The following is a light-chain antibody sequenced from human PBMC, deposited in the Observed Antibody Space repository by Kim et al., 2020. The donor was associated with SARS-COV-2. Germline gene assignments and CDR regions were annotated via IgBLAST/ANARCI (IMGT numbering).Light chain of an antibody. V-gene: IGLV1-40*01. CDR1: SSNIGADYD. Sequence: QSVLTQPPSVSGAPGQRVTISCTGSSSNIGADYDVHWYQELPGTAPRLLISGNSNRPSGVPDRFSGTKSGTSASLAITGLQAENEADYYCQSYDNSLSSWVFGGGTQLTVL. CDR2: GNS. J-gene: IGLJ3*02. CDR3: QSYDNSLSSWV.